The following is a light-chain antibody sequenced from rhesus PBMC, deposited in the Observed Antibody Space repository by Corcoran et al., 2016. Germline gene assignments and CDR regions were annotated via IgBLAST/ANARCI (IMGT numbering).Light chain of an antibody. V-gene: IGKV1-25*01. Sequence: DIQMTQSPSSLFAPVGDTATITCQASQGIMNYLAWNQQKQGKAPKLLIYDAFTLQSGVPSRCSGSGSGTEFPLTISRLQPEDFATYYCQKYNSYPLTFGEGTKVELK. CDR1: QGIMNY. CDR2: DAF. CDR3: QKYNSYPLT. J-gene: IGKJ4*01.